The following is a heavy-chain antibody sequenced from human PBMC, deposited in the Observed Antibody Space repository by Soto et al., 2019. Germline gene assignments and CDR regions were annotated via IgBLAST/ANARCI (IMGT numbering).Heavy chain of an antibody. V-gene: IGHV1-3*01. CDR3: ARGPGGPDGPGDY. J-gene: IGHJ4*02. Sequence: QVQLVQSGAEVKKPGASVKVSCKASGYTFTSYAMHWVRQAPGQRLEWMGWINAGNGNTKYSQKFQGRVTITRDTAASTADRELSSLRSEDTAVYYCARGPGGPDGPGDYWGQGTLGTVSS. CDR1: GYTFTSYA. D-gene: IGHD2-15*01. CDR2: INAGNGNT.